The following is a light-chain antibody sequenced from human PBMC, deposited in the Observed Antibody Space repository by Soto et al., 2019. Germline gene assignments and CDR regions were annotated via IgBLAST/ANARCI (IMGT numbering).Light chain of an antibody. J-gene: IGLJ3*02. Sequence: HSVLTDIKSASGTPGRLVAISCFRRSPKIGSNSVNWYQQLPGTAPKHLIYINDQRPSGVPDRFSCSKSGTSASLAISGLRSEDEADYSCSAWDDSLHGGVFGQRSQLTVL. CDR2: IND. CDR1: SPKIGSNS. V-gene: IGLV1-44*01. CDR3: SAWDDSLHGGV.